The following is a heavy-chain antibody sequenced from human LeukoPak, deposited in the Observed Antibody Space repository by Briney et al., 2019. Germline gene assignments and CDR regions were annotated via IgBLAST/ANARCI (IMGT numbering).Heavy chain of an antibody. CDR2: INSDGSST. CDR3: ARVRAPFGRKSSGYLGYFDY. D-gene: IGHD3-22*01. Sequence: PGGSLRLSCAASGFTFSSYWMHWVRQAPGKGLVWVSRINSDGSSTSYADSVKGRFTISRGNAKNTLYLQMNSLRAEDTAVYYCARVRAPFGRKSSGYLGYFDYWGQGTLVTVSS. J-gene: IGHJ4*02. V-gene: IGHV3-74*01. CDR1: GFTFSSYW.